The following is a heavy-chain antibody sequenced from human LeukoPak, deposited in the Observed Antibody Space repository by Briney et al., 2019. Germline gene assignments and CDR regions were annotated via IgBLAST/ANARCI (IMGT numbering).Heavy chain of an antibody. J-gene: IGHJ4*02. CDR1: GFTFDDYT. D-gene: IGHD3-22*01. CDR3: AKGRPHRYCDSSGDNYFDY. CDR2: ISWDGGST. Sequence: GGSLRLSCAASGFTFDDYTMHWVRQAPGKGLEWVSLISWDGGSTYYADSVKGRFTISRDNSKNSLYLQMNSLRTEDTALYYCAKGRPHRYCDSSGDNYFDYWGQGTLVTVSS. V-gene: IGHV3-43*01.